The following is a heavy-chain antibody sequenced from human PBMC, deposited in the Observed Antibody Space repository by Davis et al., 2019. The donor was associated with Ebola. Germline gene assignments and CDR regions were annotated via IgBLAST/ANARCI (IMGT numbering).Heavy chain of an antibody. CDR2: IYYSGST. CDR1: GGSISSRTYY. D-gene: IGHD3-22*01. CDR3: ARTGWLRNYYDMDV. J-gene: IGHJ6*03. Sequence: MPGGSLRLSCTVSGGSISSRTYYWGWIRQPPGKGLEWIGSIYYSGSTYYNPSLRSRVTISVDTSKNQFSLKLSSVTAADTAVYYCARTGWLRNYYDMDVWGKGTTVTVSS. V-gene: IGHV4-39*01.